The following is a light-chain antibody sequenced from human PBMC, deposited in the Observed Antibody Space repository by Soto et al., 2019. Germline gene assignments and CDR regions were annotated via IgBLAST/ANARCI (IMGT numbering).Light chain of an antibody. CDR1: SSDVGTYSR. Sequence: QSALTQPPSVSGSPGQSVTISCTGTSSDVGTYSRVSWYQQPPGAAPRLIIYEVTTRPSGVPDRFSGSKSGNTASLTISGLQADDEADYYCSLYTSSRILVFGGGTKVTVL. J-gene: IGLJ3*02. V-gene: IGLV2-18*01. CDR2: EVT. CDR3: SLYTSSRILV.